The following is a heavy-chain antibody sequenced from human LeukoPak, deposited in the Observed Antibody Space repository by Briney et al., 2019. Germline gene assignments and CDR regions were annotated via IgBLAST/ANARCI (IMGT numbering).Heavy chain of an antibody. Sequence: SETLSLTCTVSGYSISSGYYWGWIRQPPGKGLEWIGSIYHSGSTYYNPSLKSRVTISVDTSKNQFSLKLSSVTAADTAVYYCAREYSNYRYYYYYMDVWGKGTTVTVSS. V-gene: IGHV4-38-2*02. J-gene: IGHJ6*03. CDR3: AREYSNYRYYYYYMDV. D-gene: IGHD4-11*01. CDR2: IYHSGST. CDR1: GYSISSGYY.